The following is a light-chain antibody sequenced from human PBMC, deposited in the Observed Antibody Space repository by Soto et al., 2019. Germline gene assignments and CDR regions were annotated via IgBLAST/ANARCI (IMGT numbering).Light chain of an antibody. J-gene: IGLJ2*01. Sequence: QSVLTQPPSVSGAPGQRVTISCTGSSSDIGGGYDVDCYQHLPGSAPQLLIYGDTNRPSGVPDRFSGSKSGTPASLAITGRQAEDEADYYCPSYDSSLSGHVVFGGGTKLPLL. V-gene: IGLV1-40*01. CDR3: PSYDSSLSGHVV. CDR2: GDT. CDR1: SSDIGGGYD.